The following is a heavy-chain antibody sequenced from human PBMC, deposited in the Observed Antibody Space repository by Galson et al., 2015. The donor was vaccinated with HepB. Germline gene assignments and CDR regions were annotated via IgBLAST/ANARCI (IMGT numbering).Heavy chain of an antibody. CDR3: TTDGEAVGSSFDY. Sequence: SLRLSCAASGFTFSSYGMHWVRQAPGKGLEWVAVIRYDGSNKYYADSVKGRFTISRDNSKNTLYLQMNSLRAEDTAVYYCTTDGEAVGSSFDYWGQGTLVTVSS. D-gene: IGHD3-10*01. V-gene: IGHV3-30*02. CDR1: GFTFSSYG. J-gene: IGHJ4*02. CDR2: IRYDGSNK.